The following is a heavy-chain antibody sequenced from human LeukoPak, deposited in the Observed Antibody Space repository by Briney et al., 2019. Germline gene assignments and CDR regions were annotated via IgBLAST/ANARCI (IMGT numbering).Heavy chain of an antibody. CDR2: MNPNSGNT. D-gene: IGHD3-22*01. CDR3: ARGDGLKYYYDSSGYYFEYYFDY. J-gene: IGHJ4*02. Sequence: GASVKVSCKASGYTFTSYDINWVRQPTAQGLEWMGWMNPNSGNTGYAQKFQGRVTMTRNTSISTAYMELSSLRSEDTAVYYCARGDGLKYYYDSSGYYFEYYFDYWGQGTLVTVCS. CDR1: GYTFTSYD. V-gene: IGHV1-8*01.